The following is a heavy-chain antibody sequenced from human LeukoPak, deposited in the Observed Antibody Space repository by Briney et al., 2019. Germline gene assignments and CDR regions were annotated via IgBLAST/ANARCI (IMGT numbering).Heavy chain of an antibody. V-gene: IGHV1-18*01. D-gene: IGHD6-13*01. CDR3: ARDKQYGALKAAPDYYYYYMDV. CDR1: GYTFTSYG. Sequence: ASVKVSCKASGYTFTSYGISWVRQAPGQGLEWMGWISAYNGNTNYAQKLQGRVTMTTDTSTSTAYMELRSLRSDDTAVYYCARDKQYGALKAAPDYYYYYMDVWGKGTTVTVSS. J-gene: IGHJ6*03. CDR2: ISAYNGNT.